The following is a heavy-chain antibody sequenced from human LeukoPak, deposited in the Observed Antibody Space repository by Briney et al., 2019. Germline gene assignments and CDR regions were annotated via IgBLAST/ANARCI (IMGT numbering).Heavy chain of an antibody. Sequence: ASVKVSCKASGYTFTSYYMHWVRQAPGQGLEWMGIINPSGGSTSYAQKFQGRVTMTRDTSTSTVYMELSSLRSEDTAVYYCAREVSSSGWYDTPFDYWGQGTLVTVSS. CDR2: INPSGGST. D-gene: IGHD6-19*01. CDR3: AREVSSSGWYDTPFDY. CDR1: GYTFTSYY. V-gene: IGHV1-46*01. J-gene: IGHJ4*02.